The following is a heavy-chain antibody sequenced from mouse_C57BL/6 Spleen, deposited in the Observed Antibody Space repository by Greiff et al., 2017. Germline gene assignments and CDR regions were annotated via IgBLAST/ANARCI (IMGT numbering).Heavy chain of an antibody. Sequence: EVKLVESGGGLVKPGGSLKLSCAASGFTFSDYGMHWVRQAPEKGLEWVAYISRGSSTIYYADTVKGRFTISRDNAKNTLFLQMTSLRSEDTAMFYCARRLGVYFDYWGQGTTLTVSS. CDR3: ARRLGVYFDY. CDR1: GFTFSDYG. D-gene: IGHD4-1*01. V-gene: IGHV5-17*01. J-gene: IGHJ2*01. CDR2: ISRGSSTI.